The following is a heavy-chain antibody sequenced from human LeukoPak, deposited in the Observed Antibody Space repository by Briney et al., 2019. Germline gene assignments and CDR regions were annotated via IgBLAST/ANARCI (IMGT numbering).Heavy chain of an antibody. CDR1: GYTFTGYY. J-gene: IGHJ6*02. D-gene: IGHD4-17*01. V-gene: IGHV1-2*04. CDR3: AREAVPNWYYYYGMDV. Sequence: ASVKVSCKASGYTFTGYYMHWVRQAPGQGLEWMGWINPNSGGTNYAQKFQGWVTMTRDTSISTAYMELSRLRSDDTAVYYCAREAVPNWYYYYGMDVWGQGTTVTVSS. CDR2: INPNSGGT.